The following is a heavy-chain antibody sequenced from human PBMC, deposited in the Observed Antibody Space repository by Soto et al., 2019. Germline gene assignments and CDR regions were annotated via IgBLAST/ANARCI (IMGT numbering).Heavy chain of an antibody. CDR3: ARRKPLWCGEPTDY. V-gene: IGHV3-21*01. Sequence: GGSLRLSCAASGFTFSSYSMNWVRQAPGKGLEWVSSISSSSSYIYYADSVKGRFTISRDNSKNSLYLQMNSLRAEDTDVYYCARRKPLWCGEPTDYWGQGTLVTVSS. D-gene: IGHD3-10*01. CDR1: GFTFSSYS. CDR2: ISSSSSYI. J-gene: IGHJ4*02.